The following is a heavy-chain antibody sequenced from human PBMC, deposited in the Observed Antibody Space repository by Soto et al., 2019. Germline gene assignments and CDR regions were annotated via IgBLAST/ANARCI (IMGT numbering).Heavy chain of an antibody. V-gene: IGHV4-34*01. CDR3: ALAQYTNSRRFDP. J-gene: IGHJ5*02. CDR2: INQSGAT. D-gene: IGHD2-2*02. Sequence: TLSLTCAIYGGSFSGYYWTWIRQPPGKGLEWIGEINQSGATNYNPSLKSRVTISVDSSKNQFSLKLTSVTAADTAVYFCALAQYTNSRRFDPWGQGTLVTVSS. CDR1: GGSFSGYY.